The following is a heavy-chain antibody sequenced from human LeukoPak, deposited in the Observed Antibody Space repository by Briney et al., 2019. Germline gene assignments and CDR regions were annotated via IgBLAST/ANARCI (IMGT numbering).Heavy chain of an antibody. Sequence: KASETLSLTCAVYGGSFSGYYWSWVRQLPGKGLEWIGYIYYSGSTNYNPSLKSRVTISVDTSKNQFSLKLSSVTAADTAVYYCARGPLGELFDYWGQGTLVTVSS. CDR1: GGSFSGYY. J-gene: IGHJ4*02. D-gene: IGHD3-10*01. CDR3: ARGPLGELFDY. CDR2: IYYSGST. V-gene: IGHV4-59*01.